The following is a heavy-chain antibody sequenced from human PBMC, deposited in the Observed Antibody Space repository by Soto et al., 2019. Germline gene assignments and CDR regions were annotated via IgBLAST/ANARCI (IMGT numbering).Heavy chain of an antibody. Sequence: PGGSLRLSCVASGFPFSSYSLVWVRQAPGKGLEWVSYIFATSTTIYYADSAKGRFTVSRDNAQNSLFLLMNSLRAEDTAVYYCARDKDWAFDYWGQGTLVTVSS. J-gene: IGHJ4*02. CDR3: ARDKDWAFDY. CDR2: IFATSTTI. V-gene: IGHV3-48*04. D-gene: IGHD3-9*01. CDR1: GFPFSSYS.